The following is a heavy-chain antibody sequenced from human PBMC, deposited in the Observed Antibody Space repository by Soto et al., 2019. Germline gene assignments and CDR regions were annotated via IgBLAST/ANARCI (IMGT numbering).Heavy chain of an antibody. CDR2: IYGGGST. CDR1: GFTVSSNY. CDR3: ARVYYDFWSGSYYFDY. J-gene: IGHJ4*02. Sequence: EVQLVETGGGLIQPGGSLRLSCAASGFTVSSNYMSWVRQAPGKGLEWVSVIYGGGSTYYADSVKGRFTISRDNSKNTLYLQMNSLRAEDTAVYYCARVYYDFWSGSYYFDYWGQGTLVTVSS. V-gene: IGHV3-53*02. D-gene: IGHD3-3*01.